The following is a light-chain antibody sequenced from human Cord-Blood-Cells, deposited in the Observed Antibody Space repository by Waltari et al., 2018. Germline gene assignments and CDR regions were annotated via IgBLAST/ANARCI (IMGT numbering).Light chain of an antibody. CDR3: QQSYSTPWT. Sequence: DIQMTQYPSSLSASVGARVTITCRASQSISSYLNWYQQKPGKAPKLLIYAASSLQSGVPSRFSGSGSGTDFTLTISSLQPEDFATYYCQQSYSTPWTFGQGTKVEIK. CDR2: AAS. J-gene: IGKJ1*01. CDR1: QSISSY. V-gene: IGKV1-39*01.